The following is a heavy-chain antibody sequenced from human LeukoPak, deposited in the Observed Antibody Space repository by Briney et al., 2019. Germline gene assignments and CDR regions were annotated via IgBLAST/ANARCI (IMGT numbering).Heavy chain of an antibody. CDR3: AKGTERYREVSSFDS. J-gene: IGHJ4*02. Sequence: GGSLRLSCAASGFTFSSNYMTWVRQAPGKGLEWVSAINRGGDGTYYADFVQGRFTISRDNSENTLYLQMNSLRPEDSATYYCAKGTERYREVSSFDSWGQGTQVTVSS. CDR2: INRGGDGT. D-gene: IGHD3-10*01. CDR1: GFTFSSNY. V-gene: IGHV3-23*01.